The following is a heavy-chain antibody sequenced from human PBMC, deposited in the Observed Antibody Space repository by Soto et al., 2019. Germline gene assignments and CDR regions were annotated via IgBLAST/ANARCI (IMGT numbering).Heavy chain of an antibody. J-gene: IGHJ4*02. CDR3: ARRGDSSGYYLSGSNYYFDY. CDR2: IYPGDSDT. Sequence: GESLKISCKGSGYSFTSYWIGWVRQMPGKGLEWMGIIYPGDSDTRYSPSFQGQVTISADKSISTAYLQWSSLKASDTAMYYCARRGDSSGYYLSGSNYYFDYWGQGTLVTVSS. D-gene: IGHD3-22*01. V-gene: IGHV5-51*01. CDR1: GYSFTSYW.